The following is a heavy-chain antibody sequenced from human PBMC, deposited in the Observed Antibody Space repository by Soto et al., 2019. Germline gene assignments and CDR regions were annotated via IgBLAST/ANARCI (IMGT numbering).Heavy chain of an antibody. CDR3: AREQAPDYYDRGPVGY. CDR1: GYTFTSYG. V-gene: IGHV1-18*01. D-gene: IGHD3-22*01. CDR2: ISAYNGNT. J-gene: IGHJ4*02. Sequence: QVQLVQSGAEVKKPGASVKVSCKASGYTFTSYGISWVRQAPGQGLEWMGWISAYNGNTNYAQKLQGRVTMTTDTSKSTADMELRSLRADDTAVYYCAREQAPDYYDRGPVGYWGQGTLVTVSS.